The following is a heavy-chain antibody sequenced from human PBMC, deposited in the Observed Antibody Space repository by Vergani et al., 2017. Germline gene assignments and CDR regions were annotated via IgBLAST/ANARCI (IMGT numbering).Heavy chain of an antibody. Sequence: QVQVVQSGAEVKKSGASVKVSCKTSGYTFSNYYMHWVRQAPEQGLEWVGVISTDGFSTFYAQKFQGRVTITRDTSTSTVYVEVTTLRSDDTAVYYCAREPPLTGFFDYWGQGTLVTVSS. CDR2: ISTDGFST. CDR1: GYTFSNYY. D-gene: IGHD3-9*01. CDR3: AREPPLTGFFDY. J-gene: IGHJ4*02. V-gene: IGHV1-46*03.